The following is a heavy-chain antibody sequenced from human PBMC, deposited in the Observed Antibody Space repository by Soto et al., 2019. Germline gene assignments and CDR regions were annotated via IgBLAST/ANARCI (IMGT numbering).Heavy chain of an antibody. J-gene: IGHJ4*02. D-gene: IGHD6-19*01. Sequence: GGSLRLSCAASGFTFSNAWMNWVRQAPGKGLEWVGRIKSKTDGGTTDYAAPVKGRFTISRDDSKNTLYLQMNSLKTEDTAVYYCNPDIAVAGLGPSFDYWGQGTLVTVSS. V-gene: IGHV3-15*07. CDR3: NPDIAVAGLGPSFDY. CDR2: IKSKTDGGTT. CDR1: GFTFSNAW.